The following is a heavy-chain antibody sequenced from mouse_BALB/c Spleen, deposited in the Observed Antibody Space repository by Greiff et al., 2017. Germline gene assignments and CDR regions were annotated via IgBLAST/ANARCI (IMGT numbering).Heavy chain of an antibody. D-gene: IGHD1-1*01. V-gene: IGHV3-2*02. CDR2: ISYSGST. CDR1: GYSITSDYA. J-gene: IGHJ3*01. Sequence: EVQLVESGPGLVKPSQSLSLTCTVTGYSITSDYAWNWIRQFPGNKLEWMGYISYSGSTSYNPSLKSRISITRDTSKNQFFLQLNSVTTEDTATYYCATNYYGQFAYWGQGTLVTVSA. CDR3: ATNYYGQFAY.